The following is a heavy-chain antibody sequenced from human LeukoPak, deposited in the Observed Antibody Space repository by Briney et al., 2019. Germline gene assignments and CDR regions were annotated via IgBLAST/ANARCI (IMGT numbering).Heavy chain of an antibody. D-gene: IGHD7-27*01. CDR1: GYSFNSYW. CDR3: ARPQDFGLTGMNAFDI. J-gene: IGHJ3*02. CDR2: IYTGDSDT. Sequence: GESLKISCKGSGYSFNSYWIGWGGQMPGKGREWLGIIYTGDSDTHYCPSFQGQVTISADNSISTAYLQWSSLKASDTAMYYCARPQDFGLTGMNAFDIWGQGTMVTVSS. V-gene: IGHV5-51*01.